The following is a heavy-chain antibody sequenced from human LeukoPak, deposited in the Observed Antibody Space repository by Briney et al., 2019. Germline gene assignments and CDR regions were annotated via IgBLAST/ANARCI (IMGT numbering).Heavy chain of an antibody. V-gene: IGHV3-43*01. D-gene: IGHD6-6*01. CDR2: ISWDGGST. CDR3: AKDISYSSSPWGFDY. Sequence: GGSLRLSCAASGFTFSSYSMNWVRQAPGKGLEWVSLISWDGGSTYYADSVKGRFTISRDNSKNSLYLQMNSLRTEDTALYYCAKDISYSSSPWGFDYWGQGTLVTVSS. J-gene: IGHJ4*02. CDR1: GFTFSSYS.